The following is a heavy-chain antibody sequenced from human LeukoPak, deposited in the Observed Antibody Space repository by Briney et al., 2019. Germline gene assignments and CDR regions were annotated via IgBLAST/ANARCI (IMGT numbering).Heavy chain of an antibody. CDR2: IYYSGST. CDR1: GGSISSGGYY. J-gene: IGHJ4*02. Sequence: PSQTLSLTCTVSGGSISSGGYYWSWIRQHPGKGLEWIGYIYYSGSTYYNPSLKSRVTISVGTSKNQFSLKLSSVTAADTAVYYCARVQYDSSGYYLDYWGQGTLVTVSS. V-gene: IGHV4-31*03. CDR3: ARVQYDSSGYYLDY. D-gene: IGHD3-22*01.